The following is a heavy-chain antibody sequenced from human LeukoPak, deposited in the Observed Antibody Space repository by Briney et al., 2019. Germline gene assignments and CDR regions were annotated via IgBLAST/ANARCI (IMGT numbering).Heavy chain of an antibody. CDR2: IYTSGST. D-gene: IGHD2-15*01. J-gene: IGHJ5*02. Sequence: SQTLSLTCTVSGGSISSGSYYWSWIRQPAGKGLEWIGRIYTSGSTNYNPSLKSRVAISVDKSKNQFSLKLSSVTAADTAVYYCASRVVVAATRVPNWFDPWGQGTLVTVSS. V-gene: IGHV4-61*02. CDR1: GGSISSGSYY. CDR3: ASRVVVAATRVPNWFDP.